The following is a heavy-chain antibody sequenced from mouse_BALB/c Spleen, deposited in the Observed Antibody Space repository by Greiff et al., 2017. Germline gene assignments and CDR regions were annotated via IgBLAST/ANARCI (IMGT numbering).Heavy chain of an antibody. Sequence: VKLMESGPGLVAPSQSLSITCTVSGFSLTSYGVHWVRQPPGKGLEWLGVIWAGGSTNYNSALMSRLSISKDNSKSQVFLKLNSLQTDDTATYYCANLNYYGSSYKFAYWGQGTLVTVSA. CDR3: ANLNYYGSSYKFAY. CDR2: IWAGGST. V-gene: IGHV2-9*02. CDR1: GFSLTSYG. D-gene: IGHD1-1*01. J-gene: IGHJ3*01.